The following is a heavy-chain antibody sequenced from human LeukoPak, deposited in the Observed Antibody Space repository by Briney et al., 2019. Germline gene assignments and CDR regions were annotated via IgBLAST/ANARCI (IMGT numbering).Heavy chain of an antibody. V-gene: IGHV3-7*01. CDR1: GFTFSSYG. CDR2: INQDGSAK. J-gene: IGHJ5*02. D-gene: IGHD3-22*01. CDR3: ARKTYYYDTSPAGWFDA. Sequence: PGGSLRLSCAASGFTFSSYGIHWVRQAPGKGLEWVANINQDGSAKNYVDSVKGRFTISRDNAKNSLFLQMNSLRVEDTAIYYCARKTYYYDTSPAGWFDAWGQGTLGTVSS.